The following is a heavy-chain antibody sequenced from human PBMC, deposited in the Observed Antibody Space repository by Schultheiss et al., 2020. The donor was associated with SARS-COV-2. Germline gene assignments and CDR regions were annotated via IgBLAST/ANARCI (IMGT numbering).Heavy chain of an antibody. CDR3: AKEEYSSSPHPLATFDY. V-gene: IGHV3-30*04. CDR2: ISYDGSNK. D-gene: IGHD6-6*01. CDR1: GFTFSSYE. J-gene: IGHJ4*02. Sequence: GGSLRLSCAASGFTFSSYEMNWVRQAPGKGLEWVAVISYDGSNKYYADSVKGRFTISRDNSKNTLYLQMNSLRAEDTAVYYCAKEEYSSSPHPLATFDYWGQGTLVTVSS.